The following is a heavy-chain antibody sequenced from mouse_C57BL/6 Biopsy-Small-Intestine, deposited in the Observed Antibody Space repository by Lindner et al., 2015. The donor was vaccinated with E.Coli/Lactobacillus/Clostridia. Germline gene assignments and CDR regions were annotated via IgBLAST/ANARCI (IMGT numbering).Heavy chain of an antibody. Sequence: VQLQESGAELMKPGASVKVSCKASGYAFTNYLIEWVKQRPGQGLEWIGLINPGSGGTNYNEKFKGKATLTADKSSSTAYMQLSSLTSEDSAVYFCARGAGSFDYWGQGTTLTVSS. D-gene: IGHD3-3*01. CDR3: ARGAGSFDY. V-gene: IGHV1-54*01. J-gene: IGHJ2*01. CDR1: GYAFTNYL. CDR2: INPGSGGT.